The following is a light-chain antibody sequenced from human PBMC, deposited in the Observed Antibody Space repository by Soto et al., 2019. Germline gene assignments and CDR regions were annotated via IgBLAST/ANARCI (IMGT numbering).Light chain of an antibody. CDR3: SSHTGSSNYG. V-gene: IGLV2-14*01. Sequence: QSSLAQPASGSGSPGQSITISCTGTSSDVGGYNYVSWYQQHPGKAPKLMIYEVSNRPSGVSTRFSGSKSGNTAFLTISGLQAEDEADYFFSSHTGSSNYGFGAGTKVT. CDR1: SSDVGGYNY. CDR2: EVS. J-gene: IGLJ1*01.